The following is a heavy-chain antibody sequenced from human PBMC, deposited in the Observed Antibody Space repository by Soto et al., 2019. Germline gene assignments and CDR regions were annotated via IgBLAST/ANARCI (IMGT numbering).Heavy chain of an antibody. Sequence: SETLSLTCVVYGGSFSGHFWSWIRQPPGKGLEWIGEINHSGSANYNPSLKSRVTISVDTSKNQFSLKLTSVTAADTAVYYCAGREVGIMIFGVPKDYWSQGTQVTVSS. J-gene: IGHJ4*02. D-gene: IGHD3-3*01. CDR3: AGREVGIMIFGVPKDY. V-gene: IGHV4-34*01. CDR1: GGSFSGHF. CDR2: INHSGSA.